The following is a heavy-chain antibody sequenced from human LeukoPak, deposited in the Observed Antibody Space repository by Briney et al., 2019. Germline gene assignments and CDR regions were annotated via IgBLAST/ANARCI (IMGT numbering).Heavy chain of an antibody. CDR2: ISAGGDIT. V-gene: IGHV3-23*01. Sequence: GGSLRLSCTASGLHFRSYALRWVRPAPGKGLAGMSSISAGGDITHYADSMQGRFTISRDNSKNTLYLQMTSLRAEDTAVYYCAKESPQFDYWGQGTLVTVSS. J-gene: IGHJ4*02. CDR1: GLHFRSYA. CDR3: AKESPQFDY.